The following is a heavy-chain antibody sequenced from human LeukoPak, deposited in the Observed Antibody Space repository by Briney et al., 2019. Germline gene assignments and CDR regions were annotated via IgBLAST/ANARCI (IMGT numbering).Heavy chain of an antibody. Sequence: GRSLRLSCAASGFTFSSYGMHWVRQAPGKGLEWVAVISYDGSNKYYADSVKGRFTISRDNSKNTLYPQMNSLRAEDTAVYYCAKDRLVGAHGYFDYWGQGTLVTVSS. CDR1: GFTFSSYG. D-gene: IGHD1-26*01. V-gene: IGHV3-30*18. J-gene: IGHJ4*02. CDR3: AKDRLVGAHGYFDY. CDR2: ISYDGSNK.